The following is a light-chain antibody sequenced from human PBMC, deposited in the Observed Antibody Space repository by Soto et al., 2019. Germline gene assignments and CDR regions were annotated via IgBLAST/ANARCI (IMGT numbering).Light chain of an antibody. CDR2: DVS. CDR3: SSYTSSSTLV. CDR1: SSDVGGYNY. V-gene: IGLV2-14*01. Sequence: QSALTQPASVSGSPGQSITISCTGTSSDVGGYNYVSWYQQHPGKAPKLILYDVSSRPSGVSNRSSGSKSGNTASLTISGLQAEDEADYYCSSYTSSSTLVFGAGTKVTVL. J-gene: IGLJ1*01.